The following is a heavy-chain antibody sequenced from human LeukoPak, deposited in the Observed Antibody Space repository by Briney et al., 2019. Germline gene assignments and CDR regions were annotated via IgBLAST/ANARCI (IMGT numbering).Heavy chain of an antibody. D-gene: IGHD4-23*01. Sequence: GGSLRLSCAASGFTLSAEYMSWVRQAPGRGLEWVSVIYSGGGSYYANSVKGRFTISRDTSKNTLFLQLSSLRAEDTAMYHCARGGPAYGGNHNWFDPWGQGTLVTVSS. CDR1: GFTLSAEY. V-gene: IGHV3-53*01. CDR3: ARGGPAYGGNHNWFDP. CDR2: IYSGGGS. J-gene: IGHJ5*02.